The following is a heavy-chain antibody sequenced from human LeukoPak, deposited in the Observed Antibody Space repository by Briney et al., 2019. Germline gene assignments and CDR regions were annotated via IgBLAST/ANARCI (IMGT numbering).Heavy chain of an antibody. CDR3: ARDLCDF. CDR1: GFTFSTYN. CDR2: ISSSSRVI. D-gene: IGHD3-16*01. Sequence: GGSLRLSCSASGFTFSTYNMNWVRQAPGKGLEWASHISSSSRVIFYADSVRGRFTISRDNTKNSLYLQMNSLRAEDTAVYYCARDLCDFWGQGTLVTVSS. J-gene: IGHJ4*02. V-gene: IGHV3-48*01.